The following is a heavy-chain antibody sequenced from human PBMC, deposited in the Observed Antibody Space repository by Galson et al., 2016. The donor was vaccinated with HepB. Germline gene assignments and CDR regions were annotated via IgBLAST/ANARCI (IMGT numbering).Heavy chain of an antibody. CDR2: VTHTGST. Sequence: ETLSLTCAVYGGSFSGHYWTWIRQPPGQGLEWIGEVTHTGSTNYNPSLRGRVSMSADPSNNQFSLKLMSVTAADTGVYFCARGDVVPKTYTFGTQGLSLLRGRGIDHTVHHQNAMDVWGQGTTVTVSS. CDR3: ARGDVVPKTYTFGTQGLSLLRGRGIDHTVHHQNAMDV. D-gene: IGHD2-8*01. V-gene: IGHV4-34*01. J-gene: IGHJ6*02. CDR1: GGSFSGHY.